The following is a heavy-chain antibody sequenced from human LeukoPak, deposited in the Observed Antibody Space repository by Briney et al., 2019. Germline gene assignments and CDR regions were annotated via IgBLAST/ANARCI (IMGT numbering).Heavy chain of an antibody. Sequence: SETLSLTCTVSGDSLSSSSYYWGWIRQPPGKGLEWIGSIYYSGSTNYNPSLKSRVTISVDTSKNQFSLKLSSVTAADTAVYYCARGFGEFFVDYWGQGTLVTVSS. CDR1: GDSLSSSSYY. J-gene: IGHJ4*02. CDR2: IYYSGST. CDR3: ARGFGEFFVDY. V-gene: IGHV4-39*07. D-gene: IGHD3-10*01.